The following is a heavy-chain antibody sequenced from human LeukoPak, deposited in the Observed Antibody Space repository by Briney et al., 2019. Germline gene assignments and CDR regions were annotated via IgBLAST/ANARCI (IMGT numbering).Heavy chain of an antibody. CDR3: AREYGYDSGWSYPYLFDY. CDR1: GGTFSSYA. CDR2: INAGTGNT. J-gene: IGHJ4*02. Sequence: ASVKVSCKASGGTFSSYAISWVRQAPGQGLEWMGWINAGTGNTKYSQKFQGRVTITRDTSASTAYMELNSLRSEDTAMYYCAREYGYDSGWSYPYLFDYWGQGTLVTVSS. D-gene: IGHD6-19*01. V-gene: IGHV1-3*01.